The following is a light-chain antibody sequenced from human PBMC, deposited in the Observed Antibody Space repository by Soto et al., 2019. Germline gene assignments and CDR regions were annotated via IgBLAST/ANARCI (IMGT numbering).Light chain of an antibody. J-gene: IGKJ1*01. V-gene: IGKV3D-15*01. CDR1: QSVRGY. CDR3: QQYDNWPLT. CDR2: DAS. Sequence: TQCPATLSVSPVASAHRSCGASQSVRGYLAWYQQKTGQAPXLLXYDASFRVTGLPARFSGSWSGTEVTLTISSLHSEEVAGYYCQQYDNWPLTFGQGTKV.